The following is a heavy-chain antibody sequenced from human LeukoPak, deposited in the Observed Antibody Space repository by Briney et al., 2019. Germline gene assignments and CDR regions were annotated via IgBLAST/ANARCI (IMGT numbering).Heavy chain of an antibody. Sequence: GGSLRLSCAASGFTFSSYSMNWVRQAPGKGLEWVSSISSSSSYIYYADSVKGRFTISRDNAKNSLYLQMNSLRAEDTAVCYCARGCFRDTAMGDAFDIWGQGTMVTVSS. CDR3: ARGCFRDTAMGDAFDI. J-gene: IGHJ3*02. D-gene: IGHD5-18*01. CDR1: GFTFSSYS. V-gene: IGHV3-21*01. CDR2: ISSSSSYI.